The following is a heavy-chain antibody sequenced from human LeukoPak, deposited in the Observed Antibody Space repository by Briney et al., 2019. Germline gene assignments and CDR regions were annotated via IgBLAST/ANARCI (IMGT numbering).Heavy chain of an antibody. CDR1: GYTFTGYH. CDR3: ARRYSPTGPFDY. Sequence: ASVKVSCKASGYTFTGYHIYWVRQAPGQGPEWMGWIIPNSGGTNYAQKFQGRVTMTKDTSISTAYMELSRLGSDDTAVYYCARRYSPTGPFDYWGPGTLVTVSS. CDR2: IIPNSGGT. V-gene: IGHV1-2*02. D-gene: IGHD1-14*01. J-gene: IGHJ4*02.